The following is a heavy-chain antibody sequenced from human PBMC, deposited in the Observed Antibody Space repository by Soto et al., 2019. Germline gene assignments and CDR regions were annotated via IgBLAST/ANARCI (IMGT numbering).Heavy chain of an antibody. J-gene: IGHJ6*02. D-gene: IGHD4-17*01. CDR2: ISAYNGNT. V-gene: IGHV1-18*04. CDR3: AREHGGNYYYGMDV. Sequence: CKASGYTFTSYGISWVRQAPGRGLEWMGWISAYNGNTNYAQKLQGRVTMTTDTSTSTAYMELRSLRSDDTAVYYCAREHGGNYYYGMDVWGQGTTVTVSS. CDR1: GYTFTSYG.